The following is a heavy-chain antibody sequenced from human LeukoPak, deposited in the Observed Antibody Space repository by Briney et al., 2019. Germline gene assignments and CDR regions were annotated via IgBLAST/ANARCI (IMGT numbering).Heavy chain of an antibody. J-gene: IGHJ4*02. CDR3: ARDRWGYSYGGD. CDR2: INPHGSEK. V-gene: IGHV3-7*01. D-gene: IGHD5-18*01. CDR1: GFTFSSFW. Sequence: GGSLRLSCAASGFTFSSFWMTWVRQAPGKGLEWVANINPHGSEKYYADSVKGRFTISRDNAKNSLYLQMNSLRAEDTAVYYCARDRWGYSYGGDWGQGTLVTVSS.